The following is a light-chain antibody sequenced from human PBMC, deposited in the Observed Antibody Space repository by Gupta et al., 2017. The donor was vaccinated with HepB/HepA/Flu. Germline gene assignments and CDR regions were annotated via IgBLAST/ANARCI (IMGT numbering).Light chain of an antibody. CDR3: SSYTSSSTWV. V-gene: IGLV2-14*03. CDR1: SSDFGGYKY. CDR2: DVS. Sequence: QSALTQPAPVSGSPGPSITLPCPGASSDFGGYKYVSWYQQHPGKAPKLMIYDVSNRPSGVSNRFSGSKSGDTASLTISGLQAEDEADYYCSSYTSSSTWVFGGGTKLTVL. J-gene: IGLJ3*02.